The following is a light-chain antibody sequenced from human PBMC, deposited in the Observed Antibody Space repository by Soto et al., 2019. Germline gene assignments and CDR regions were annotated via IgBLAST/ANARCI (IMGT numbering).Light chain of an antibody. CDR3: NSYTSSNTLNWV. CDR1: SSDVGGYNY. Sequence: QSALTQPASVSGSPGQSITISCIGTSSDVGGYNYVSWYQQHPGKAPKLMIYEVSNRPSGVSNRFSGSKSGNTASLTISGFQAEDEADYYCNSYTSSNTLNWVFGGGTKATVL. V-gene: IGLV2-14*01. CDR2: EVS. J-gene: IGLJ3*02.